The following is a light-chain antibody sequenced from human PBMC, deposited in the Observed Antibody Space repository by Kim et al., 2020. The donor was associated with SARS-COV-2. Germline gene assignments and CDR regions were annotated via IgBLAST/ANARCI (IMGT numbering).Light chain of an antibody. CDR3: ASWDDSLNAWV. V-gene: IGLV1-44*01. Sequence: QSALTQPPSASGTPGQSVSISCSGSTSNVATTTVNWYQQFPGTAPKLLIYLENRRPSGVPDRFSGSRSGTTASLAISDLRSEDEADYHCASWDDSLNAWVFGGGTKLTVL. CDR2: LEN. J-gene: IGLJ3*02. CDR1: TSNVATTT.